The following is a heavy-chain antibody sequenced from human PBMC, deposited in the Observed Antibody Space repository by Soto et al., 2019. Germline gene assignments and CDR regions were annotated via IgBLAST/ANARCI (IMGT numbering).Heavy chain of an antibody. J-gene: IGHJ4*02. CDR2: ISGSGGST. CDR1: GFNFSSYA. V-gene: IGHV3-23*01. Sequence: GGSLILSCAASGFNFSSYAMSWVRQATGKGLEWVSAISGSGGSTYYADSVKGRFTISRDNSKNTLYLQMNSLRAEDTAVYYCAKDIITMVRGVMAYWGQGTLVTVSS. D-gene: IGHD3-10*01. CDR3: AKDIITMVRGVMAY.